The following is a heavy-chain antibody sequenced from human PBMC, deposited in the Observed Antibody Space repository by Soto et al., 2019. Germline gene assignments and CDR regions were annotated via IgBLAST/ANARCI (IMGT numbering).Heavy chain of an antibody. CDR3: AGLGGFYEAFDN. J-gene: IGHJ4*02. CDR1: GGSINSYY. Sequence: PSETLSLTCTVSGGSINSYYWNWIRLAPGKGLEWIGYIEDSGSTTYNPSLKSRVSILLYASKNQFSLNLSSVTAADTAVYYCAGLGGFYEAFDNWGQGTLVTVSS. D-gene: IGHD3-22*01. V-gene: IGHV4-59*08. CDR2: IEDSGST.